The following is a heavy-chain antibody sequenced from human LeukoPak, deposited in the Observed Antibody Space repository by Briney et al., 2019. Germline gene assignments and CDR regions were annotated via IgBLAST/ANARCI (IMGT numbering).Heavy chain of an antibody. CDR1: GGSINSYY. CDR2: IYSSGST. D-gene: IGHD4-23*01. Sequence: SETLSLTCTVSGGSINSYYWSWIRQPAGKGLAWIGRIYSSGSTNYNPSLKSRVSMSVDTSKNQFSLKLTSVTAADTAVYYCARGGKATVVTMWGQGILVAVSS. J-gene: IGHJ4*02. V-gene: IGHV4-4*07. CDR3: ARGGKATVVTM.